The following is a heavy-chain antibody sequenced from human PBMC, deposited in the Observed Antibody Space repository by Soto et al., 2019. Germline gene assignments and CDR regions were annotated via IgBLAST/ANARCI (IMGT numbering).Heavy chain of an antibody. D-gene: IGHD6-25*01. J-gene: IGHJ4*02. CDR3: ARAAAYCLDS. CDR1: GGSISNGNW. CDR2: IYHSERT. Sequence: QVQLQESGPGLVKPSETLPLTCAVSGGSISNGNWWSWVRQPPGKGLEWIGEIYHSERTNYNPSLKSRVSISVDTSKNQFSLKLTSVTAADTAIYYCARAAAYCLDSWGQGSLVTVAS. V-gene: IGHV4-4*02.